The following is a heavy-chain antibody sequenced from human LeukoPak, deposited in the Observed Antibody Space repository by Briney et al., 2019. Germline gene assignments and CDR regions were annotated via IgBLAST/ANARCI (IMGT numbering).Heavy chain of an antibody. CDR2: IYPGDSDT. D-gene: IGHD2-8*02. CDR3: ARHTEGKYYYYYGMDV. V-gene: IGHV5-51*01. Sequence: GESLKISCKGSGYIFTSSWIGWVRQMPGKGLEWMGIIYPGDSDTRYSPSFQGQVTISADKSISTAYLQWSSLKASDTATYYCARHTEGKYYYYYGMDVWGQGATVTVSS. J-gene: IGHJ6*02. CDR1: GYIFTSSW.